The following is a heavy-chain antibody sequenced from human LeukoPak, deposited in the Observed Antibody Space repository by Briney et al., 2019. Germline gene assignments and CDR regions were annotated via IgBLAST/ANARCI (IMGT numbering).Heavy chain of an antibody. D-gene: IGHD2-2*01. Sequence: GGSLRLSCAASGFTFSSYWMHWVRQAPGKGLVWVSRINSDGSSTSYADSVKGRFTISRDNAKNTLYLQMNSLRAEDTALYYCAKDGGYCSSTSCYGWFDPWGQGTLVTVSS. CDR2: INSDGSST. CDR1: GFTFSSYW. CDR3: AKDGGYCSSTSCYGWFDP. V-gene: IGHV3-74*01. J-gene: IGHJ5*02.